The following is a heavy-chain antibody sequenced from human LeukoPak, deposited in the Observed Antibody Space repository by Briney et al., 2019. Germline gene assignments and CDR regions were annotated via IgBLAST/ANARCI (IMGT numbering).Heavy chain of an antibody. CDR1: GGSFSGYY. CDR2: INHSGSS. J-gene: IGHJ1*01. Sequence: TSETPSLTCAVYGGSFSGYYWSWIRQPPGKGLEWIGEINHSGSSNYNPSLKSRVTISVDTSKNQFSLKLSSVTAADTAVYYCARGEDGDYHFQHWGQGTLVTVSS. CDR3: ARGEDGDYHFQH. V-gene: IGHV4-34*01. D-gene: IGHD4-17*01.